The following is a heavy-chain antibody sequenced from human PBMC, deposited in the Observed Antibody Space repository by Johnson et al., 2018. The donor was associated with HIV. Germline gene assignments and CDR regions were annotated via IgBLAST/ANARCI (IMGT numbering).Heavy chain of an antibody. CDR2: INWNGANP. D-gene: IGHD1-26*01. Sequence: VQLVESGGGVVRPGGSLRLSCGASGFTCDDYGTSWVRQAPGKWLEWVSGINWNGANPGSADSLKGRLTISRDNSKNTLYLQMNSLRAEDTAVYYCARDGGIPTGDAFDIWGQGTMVTVSS. V-gene: IGHV3-20*04. CDR1: GFTCDDYG. J-gene: IGHJ3*02. CDR3: ARDGGIPTGDAFDI.